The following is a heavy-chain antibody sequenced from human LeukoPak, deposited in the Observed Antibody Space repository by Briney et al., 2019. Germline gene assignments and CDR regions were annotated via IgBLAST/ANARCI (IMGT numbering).Heavy chain of an antibody. Sequence: GGSLRLSCAASGFTFKNYEMNWVRQAPGKGLEWVSYISSSGSPIYYADSVKGRFTISRDNSKNTLYLQMNSLRSEDTAVHYCARGFSGVLRYFDYWRQGTLVTVSS. CDR1: GFTFKNYE. D-gene: IGHD3-9*01. CDR3: ARGFSGVLRYFDY. V-gene: IGHV3-48*03. J-gene: IGHJ4*02. CDR2: ISSSGSPI.